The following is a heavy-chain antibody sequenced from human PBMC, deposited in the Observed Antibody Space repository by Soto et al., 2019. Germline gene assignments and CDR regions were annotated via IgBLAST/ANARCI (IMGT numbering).Heavy chain of an antibody. CDR1: GFTFSNAW. CDR2: IKSKTDGGTT. J-gene: IGHJ6*02. Sequence: GSLRLSCAASGFTFSNAWMSWVRQAPGKGLEWVGRIKSKTDGGTTDYAAPVKGRFTISRDDSKNTLYLQMNSLKTEDTAVYYCTTDQVTTGTPSKYYYYGMDVWGQGTTVTVSS. V-gene: IGHV3-15*01. CDR3: TTDQVTTGTPSKYYYYGMDV. D-gene: IGHD1-1*01.